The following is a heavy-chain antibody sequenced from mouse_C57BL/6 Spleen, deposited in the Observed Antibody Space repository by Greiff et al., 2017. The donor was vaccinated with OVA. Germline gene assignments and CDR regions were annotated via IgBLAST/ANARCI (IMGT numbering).Heavy chain of an antibody. CDR1: GFTFSSYG. D-gene: IGHD1-1*01. Sequence: EVKLVESGGDLVKPGGSLKLSCAASGFTFSSYGMSWVRQTPDKRLEWVATISSGGSYTYYPDSVKGRFTISRDNAKNTLYLQMSSLKSEDTAMYYCARQFITTGVAADYYAMDYWGQGTSVTVSS. V-gene: IGHV5-6*02. CDR2: ISSGGSYT. J-gene: IGHJ4*01. CDR3: ARQFITTGVAADYYAMDY.